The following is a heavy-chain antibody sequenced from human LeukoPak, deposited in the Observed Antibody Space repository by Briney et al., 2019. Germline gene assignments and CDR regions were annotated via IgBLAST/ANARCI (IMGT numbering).Heavy chain of an antibody. Sequence: SETLSLTCTVSGGSISSGGYYWSWIRQPPGKGLEWIGYIYHSGSTYYNPSLKSRVTISVDRSKNQFSLKLSSVTAADTAVYYCAIAAKITGDYHMDVWGKGTTVTVSS. J-gene: IGHJ6*03. V-gene: IGHV4-30-2*01. CDR2: IYHSGST. D-gene: IGHD2-8*02. CDR3: AIAAKITGDYHMDV. CDR1: GGSISSGGYY.